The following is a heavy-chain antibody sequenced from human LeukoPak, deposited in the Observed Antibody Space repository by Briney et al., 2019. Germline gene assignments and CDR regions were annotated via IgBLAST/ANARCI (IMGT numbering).Heavy chain of an antibody. J-gene: IGHJ4*02. D-gene: IGHD5-18*01. Sequence: SETLSLTCTVSGDSISSYYWSWIRQPPGKGLEWIGYIYYSGSTKYNPSLKSRVTISVDTSKNQFSLMLSSVTAADTAVYFCARSRSGYAFGYVDYWGQGTLVTVSS. CDR1: GDSISSYY. CDR3: ARSRSGYAFGYVDY. CDR2: IYYSGST. V-gene: IGHV4-59*01.